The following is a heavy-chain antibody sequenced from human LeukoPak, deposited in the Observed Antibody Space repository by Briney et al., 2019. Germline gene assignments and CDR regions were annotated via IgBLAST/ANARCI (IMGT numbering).Heavy chain of an antibody. D-gene: IGHD3-3*01. J-gene: IGHJ4*02. CDR1: GGSISSSY. Sequence: SETLSLTCTVSGGSISSSYWSWIRQPPGKGLEWIGYIYYRGSTNYNPSLKSRVTISVDTSKNQFSLKLSSVTAADTAVYYCARVRQYLYYDFWSGYYSRDYWGQGTLVTVSS. V-gene: IGHV4-59*08. CDR2: IYYRGST. CDR3: ARVRQYLYYDFWSGYYSRDY.